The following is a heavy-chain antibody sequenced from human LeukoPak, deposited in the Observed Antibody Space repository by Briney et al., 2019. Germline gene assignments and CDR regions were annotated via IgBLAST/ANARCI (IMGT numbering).Heavy chain of an antibody. CDR3: ASLYSSSAYYYMDV. V-gene: IGHV3-21*01. D-gene: IGHD6-6*01. CDR2: IGSSSSYI. CDR1: GFTFSSYS. Sequence: KSGGSLRLSCAASGFTFSSYSMNWVRQAPGKGLEWVSSIGSSSSYIYYADSVKGRFTISRDNAKNSLYLQMNSLRAEDTAVYYCASLYSSSAYYYMDVWGKGTTVTVSS. J-gene: IGHJ6*03.